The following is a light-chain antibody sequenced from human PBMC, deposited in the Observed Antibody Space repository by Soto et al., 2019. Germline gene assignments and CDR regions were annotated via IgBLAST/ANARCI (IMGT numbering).Light chain of an antibody. J-gene: IGLJ3*02. CDR1: SSDVGGYNY. V-gene: IGLV2-14*01. CDR2: EVN. CDR3: SSFTSSSTQV. Sequence: QSVLTQPASVSGSPGQSITISCTGTSSDVGGYNYVSWYQQHPGKVPKLIIYEVNNRPSGVSNRFSGSKSGNTASLTISGLQADDEADYYCSSFTSSSTQVFGGGTKLTIL.